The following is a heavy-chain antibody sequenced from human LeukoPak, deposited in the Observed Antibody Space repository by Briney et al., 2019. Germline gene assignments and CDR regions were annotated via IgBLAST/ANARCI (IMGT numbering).Heavy chain of an antibody. D-gene: IGHD3-3*01. CDR3: ARGITIFGVVIGGVYYMDV. V-gene: IGHV3-23*01. Sequence: GGSLRLSCAASGFTFSSYAMSWVRQAPGKGLEWVSAISGSGGSTYYADSVKGRFTISRDNAKNSLYLQMNSLRAEDTAVYYCARGITIFGVVIGGVYYMDVWGKGTTVTVSS. J-gene: IGHJ6*03. CDR1: GFTFSSYA. CDR2: ISGSGGST.